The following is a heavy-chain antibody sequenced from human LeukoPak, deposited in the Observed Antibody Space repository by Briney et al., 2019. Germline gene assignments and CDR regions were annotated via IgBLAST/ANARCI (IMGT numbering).Heavy chain of an antibody. CDR3: VRVWSTGWYYES. J-gene: IGHJ4*02. Sequence: GGSLRLSCAGSGFTFSGYHMSWVRQAPGKGLEWVSYISCGSVTMYYADSVKGRFTISRDNAKNSLYLQMNSLRAEDTAVYYCVRVWSTGWYYESWGQGTLVTVSS. D-gene: IGHD6-19*01. V-gene: IGHV3-48*04. CDR2: ISCGSVTM. CDR1: GFTFSGYH.